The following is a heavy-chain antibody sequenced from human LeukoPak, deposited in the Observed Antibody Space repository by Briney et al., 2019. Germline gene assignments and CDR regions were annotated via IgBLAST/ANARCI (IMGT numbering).Heavy chain of an antibody. D-gene: IGHD1-26*01. CDR1: GGSFSGYN. CDR2: INHIGST. CDR3: ARTAASGSYHDAFDI. V-gene: IGHV4-34*01. J-gene: IGHJ3*02. Sequence: SETLSLTCAVYGGSFSGYNWSWIRQPPGKGLEWIGEINHIGSTNYNPSLKSRVTISVDTSKNQFSLKLTSVTVADTAVYYCARTAASGSYHDAFDIWGQGTMVTVSS.